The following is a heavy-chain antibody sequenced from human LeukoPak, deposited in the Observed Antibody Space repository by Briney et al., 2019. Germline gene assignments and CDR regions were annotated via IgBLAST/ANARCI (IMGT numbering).Heavy chain of an antibody. CDR2: VYHSGST. CDR1: GDSISTNHW. D-gene: IGHD1-1*01. V-gene: IGHV4-4*02. CDR3: ARDSGSGNVTPELGYYGMDV. J-gene: IGHJ6*02. Sequence: SETLSLTCAVSGDSISTNHWWSWVRQPPGKGLEWIGEVYHSGSTNYNPSLKSRVTISVDKSKNLFSLKLTSVTPEDTAVYYCARDSGSGNVTPELGYYGMDVWGQGTTVTVSS.